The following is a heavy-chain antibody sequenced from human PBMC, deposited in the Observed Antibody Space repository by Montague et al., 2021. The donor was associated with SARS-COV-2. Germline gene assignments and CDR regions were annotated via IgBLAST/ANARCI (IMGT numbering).Heavy chain of an antibody. V-gene: IGHV3-21*01. Sequence: SLRLSCAASGVTFSSNSMSWLRQAPGKGLEWVSSVSNSSTYIYYADSVKGRLTISRDNVKNSLYLQMNSLRVEDTAVYFCARDRRTTRLGELSPLDYWGQGTLVTVSS. CDR1: GVTFSSNS. D-gene: IGHD3-16*02. J-gene: IGHJ4*02. CDR2: VSNSSTYI. CDR3: ARDRRTTRLGELSPLDY.